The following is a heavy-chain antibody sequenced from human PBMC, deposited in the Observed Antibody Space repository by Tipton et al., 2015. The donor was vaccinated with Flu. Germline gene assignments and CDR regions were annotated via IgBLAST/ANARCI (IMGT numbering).Heavy chain of an antibody. CDR2: ISGDGSDI. CDR1: GFSFNTHW. CDR3: ARGKSSGFDY. Sequence: GSLRLSCAASGFSFNTHWMHWVRQVPGMGPVWVSRISGDGSDISYADSVKGRFTVSRDYAKNSLHLQMNNLRGEDTGVYYCARGKSSGFDYWGQGTLVTVSS. J-gene: IGHJ4*01. V-gene: IGHV3-74*01. D-gene: IGHD6-19*01.